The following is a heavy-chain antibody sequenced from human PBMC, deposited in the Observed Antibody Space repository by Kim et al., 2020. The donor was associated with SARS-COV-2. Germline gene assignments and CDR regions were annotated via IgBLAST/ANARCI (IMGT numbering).Heavy chain of an antibody. J-gene: IGHJ4*02. Sequence: GGSLRLSCAASGFTFSSYSMNWVRQAPGKGLEWVSSISSSSSYIYYADSVKGRFTISRDNAKNSLYLQMNSLRAEDTAVYYCARQDTPAEGLDYWGQGTLVTVSS. CDR1: GFTFSSYS. D-gene: IGHD2-2*01. CDR3: ARQDTPAEGLDY. V-gene: IGHV3-21*01. CDR2: ISSSSSYI.